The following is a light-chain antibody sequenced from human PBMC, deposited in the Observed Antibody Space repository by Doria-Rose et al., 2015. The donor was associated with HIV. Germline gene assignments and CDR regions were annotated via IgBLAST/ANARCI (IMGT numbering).Light chain of an antibody. V-gene: IGKV1-5*03. CDR3: QQYNSYSGT. Sequence: DIQMTQSPSTLSASVGDRVTITCRASQRISSWLAWHQQKPGKAPKLLIYKAFSLESGVPSRFSGSGSGTEFTLTISSLQPDDFATYYCQQYNSYSGTFGQGTKVEIK. J-gene: IGKJ1*01. CDR1: QRISSW. CDR2: KAF.